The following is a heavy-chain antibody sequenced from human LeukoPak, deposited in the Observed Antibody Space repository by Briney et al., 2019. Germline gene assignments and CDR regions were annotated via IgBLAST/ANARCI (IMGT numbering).Heavy chain of an antibody. J-gene: IGHJ4*02. V-gene: IGHV3-21*01. CDR2: ISSSSSYI. CDR3: ARGSAVAVHY. CDR1: GFTFSSYS. D-gene: IGHD6-19*01. Sequence: GSLLLSCAASGFTFSSYSMNWVRPAPGKGLEWVSSISSSSSYIYYADSVKGRFTISRDNAKNSLYLQMNSLRAEDTAVYYCARGSAVAVHYWGQGTLVTVSS.